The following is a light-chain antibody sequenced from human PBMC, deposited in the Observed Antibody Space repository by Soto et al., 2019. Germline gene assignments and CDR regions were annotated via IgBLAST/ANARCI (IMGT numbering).Light chain of an antibody. J-gene: IGKJ4*01. CDR1: QNIDIF. V-gene: IGKV1-39*01. CDR2: GAS. Sequence: DIQMTQSPSSLSASVGDRVTITCRASQNIDIFLNSYHQKPGRAPNLLIYGASTLQNGVPSRFSGSGSGTDFSLTISSLQPEDFGTYYCQQSYSAPPLTFGAGTKVDIK. CDR3: QQSYSAPPLT.